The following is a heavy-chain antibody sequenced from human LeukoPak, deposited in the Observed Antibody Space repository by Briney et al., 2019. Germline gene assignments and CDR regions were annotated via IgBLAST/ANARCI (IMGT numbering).Heavy chain of an antibody. J-gene: IGHJ4*02. D-gene: IGHD3-10*01. Sequence: DSVKVSCRASGYTFIDHHILWVRQAPGQGLEWMGWIHPNGRDTQYAQKFQDRMTMTTDTSITTAYMELHSVTSDDTAVYYCSAHYGPGPVWGQGTLITASS. V-gene: IGHV1-2*02. CDR1: GYTFIDHH. CDR2: IHPNGRDT. CDR3: SAHYGPGPV.